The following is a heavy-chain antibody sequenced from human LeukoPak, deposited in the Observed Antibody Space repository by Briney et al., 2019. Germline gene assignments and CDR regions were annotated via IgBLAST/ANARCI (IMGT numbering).Heavy chain of an antibody. J-gene: IGHJ5*02. CDR3: ARDPGSGSPSSYNWFDP. CDR2: INAGNGNT. D-gene: IGHD1-26*01. CDR1: GYTFTGYY. Sequence: ASVKVSCKASGYTFTGYYMHWVRQAPGQRLEWMGWINAGNGNTKYSQKFQGRVTITRDTSASTAYMELSSLRSEDTAVYYCARDPGSGSPSSYNWFDPWGQGTLVTVSS. V-gene: IGHV1-3*01.